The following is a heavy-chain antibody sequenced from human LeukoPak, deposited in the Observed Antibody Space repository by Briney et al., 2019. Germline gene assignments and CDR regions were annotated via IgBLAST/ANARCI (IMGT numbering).Heavy chain of an antibody. V-gene: IGHV3-33*01. CDR3: ARKGGSGYSDWFDP. D-gene: IGHD3-10*01. CDR1: GFTFSSYG. J-gene: IGHJ5*02. Sequence: GGSLRLSCAASGFTFSSYGMHWVRQAPGKGLEWVAVIWYDGSNKYYADSVKGRFTISRDNSKNTLYLQMNSLRAEDTAVYYCARKGGSGYSDWFDPWGQGTLVTDSS. CDR2: IWYDGSNK.